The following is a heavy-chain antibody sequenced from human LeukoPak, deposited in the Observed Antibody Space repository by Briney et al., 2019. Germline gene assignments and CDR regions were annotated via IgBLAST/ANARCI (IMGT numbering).Heavy chain of an antibody. CDR2: IYYSGST. J-gene: IGHJ5*02. CDR3: ARHARGSYSTYWFDP. D-gene: IGHD1-26*01. V-gene: IGHV4-30-4*01. Sequence: PSQTLSLTCTVSGDSINSGDYYWSWIRQPPGKGLEWIGYIYYSGSTYYNPSLKSRITISVDTSKNQFSLKLNSVTAADTAVYYCARHARGSYSTYWFDPWGQGTLVTVSS. CDR1: GDSINSGDYY.